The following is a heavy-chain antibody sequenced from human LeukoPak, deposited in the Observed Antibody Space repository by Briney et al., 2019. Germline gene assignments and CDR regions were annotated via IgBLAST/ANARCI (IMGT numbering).Heavy chain of an antibody. Sequence: SETLSLTCTVSGGSISSYYWSWIRQPPGKGLEWIGYIYYSGSTNYNPSLKSRVTISVDTSKNQFSLKLSSVTVADTAVYYCARLVAARPTNWFDPWGQGTLVTVSS. V-gene: IGHV4-59*01. J-gene: IGHJ5*02. CDR3: ARLVAARPTNWFDP. CDR2: IYYSGST. CDR1: GGSISSYY. D-gene: IGHD6-6*01.